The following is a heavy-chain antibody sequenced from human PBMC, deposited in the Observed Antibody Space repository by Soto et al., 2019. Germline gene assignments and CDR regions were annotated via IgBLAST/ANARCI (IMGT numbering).Heavy chain of an antibody. CDR2: ISYDGSNK. CDR3: ANYFCGMYYDFLTGYYPAHRLLAFYI. V-gene: IGHV3-30*18. CDR1: GFTFSSYG. J-gene: IGHJ3*02. Sequence: QVQLVESGGGVVQPGRSLRLSCAASGFTFSSYGMHWVRQAPGKGLEWGAVISYDGSNKYYADSVKGRFTISRDNSKNTLYLQMNRLRAEDRAGYYSANYFCGMYYDFLTGYYPAHRLLAFYIWGQGSMVTVSS. D-gene: IGHD3-9*01.